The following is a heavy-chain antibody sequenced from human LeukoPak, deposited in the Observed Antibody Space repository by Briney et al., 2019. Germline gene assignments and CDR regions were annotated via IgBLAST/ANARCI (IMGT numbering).Heavy chain of an antibody. CDR2: IYYSGST. CDR3: ASVAAALESTYYYYYYMDV. D-gene: IGHD2-15*01. V-gene: IGHV4-39*01. Sequence: SETLSLTCTVSGGSISSSSYYWGWIRQPPGKGLEWIGSIYYSGSTYYNPSLKSRVTISVDTSKNQFSLKLSSVTAADTAVYYCASVAAALESTYYYYYYMDVWGKGTTVTVSS. CDR1: GGSISSSSYY. J-gene: IGHJ6*03.